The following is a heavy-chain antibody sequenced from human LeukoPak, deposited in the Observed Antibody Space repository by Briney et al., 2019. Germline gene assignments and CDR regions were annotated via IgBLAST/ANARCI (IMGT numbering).Heavy chain of an antibody. V-gene: IGHV3-23*01. CDR2: ISGGGGST. D-gene: IGHD1-20*01. Sequence: GGSLRLSCAASGFTFSSYAMSWVRQAPGKGLEWVPAISGGGGSTNYADSVKGRFTVSRDNSKNTLYLLLNSLRAEETAVYYCAKASHIIGTIDYWGQGTLVTVSS. J-gene: IGHJ4*02. CDR1: GFTFSSYA. CDR3: AKASHIIGTIDY.